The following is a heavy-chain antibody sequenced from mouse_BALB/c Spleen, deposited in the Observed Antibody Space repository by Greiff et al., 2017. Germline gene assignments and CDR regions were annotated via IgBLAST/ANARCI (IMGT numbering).Heavy chain of an antibody. CDR3: AQAPYGNFDY. CDR1: GFNIKDTY. V-gene: IGHV14-3*02. J-gene: IGHJ2*01. CDR2: IDPANGNT. D-gene: IGHD2-10*02. Sequence: VQLQQSGAELVKPGASVKLSCTASGFNIKDTYMHWVKQRPEQGLEWIGRIDPANGNTKYDPKFQGKATITADTSSNTAYLQLSSLTSEDTAVYYCAQAPYGNFDYWGQGTTLTVSS.